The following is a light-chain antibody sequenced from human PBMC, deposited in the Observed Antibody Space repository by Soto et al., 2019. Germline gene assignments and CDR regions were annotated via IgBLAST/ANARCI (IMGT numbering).Light chain of an antibody. CDR1: SRDVGGYNY. V-gene: IGLV2-11*01. Sequence: QSALTQPRSVSGSPGQSVTISCTGTSRDVGGYNYVSWYRQYPGEAPKLIIYDVDKRPSEVPDRFSASKSGNTASLTISWLQPEDEADYFCSSYAGSYIVVLFGGGTKVTVL. J-gene: IGLJ2*01. CDR2: DVD. CDR3: SSYAGSYIVVL.